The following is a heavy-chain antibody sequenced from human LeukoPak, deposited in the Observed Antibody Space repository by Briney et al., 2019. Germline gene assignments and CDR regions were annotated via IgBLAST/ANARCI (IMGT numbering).Heavy chain of an antibody. CDR1: GFTFSSYA. CDR3: AKDPIVVVPAATNFDY. Sequence: QPGGSLRLSCAASGFTFSSYAMSWVRQAPGKGLEWVSAISGSGGSTYYADSVKGRFTISRDNSKNTLYLQMNSLRAEDTAVYYCAKDPIVVVPAATNFDYWGQGTLVTVSS. CDR2: ISGSGGST. V-gene: IGHV3-23*01. J-gene: IGHJ4*02. D-gene: IGHD2-2*01.